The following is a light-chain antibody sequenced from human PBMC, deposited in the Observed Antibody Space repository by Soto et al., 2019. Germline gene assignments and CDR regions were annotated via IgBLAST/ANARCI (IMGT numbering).Light chain of an antibody. CDR1: QSLSSNY. J-gene: IGKJ2*01. CDR2: AAS. V-gene: IGKV3-20*01. Sequence: EIVLTQSPGTLSLSPGEKATLSCRASQSLSSNYLAWYQQKPGQAPRLLIYAASSRPTGIPDRFSGSGYGTDFTLTISRLEPEDFAVYYCQQYGSPPPGYTFGQGTKLEI. CDR3: QQYGSPPPGYT.